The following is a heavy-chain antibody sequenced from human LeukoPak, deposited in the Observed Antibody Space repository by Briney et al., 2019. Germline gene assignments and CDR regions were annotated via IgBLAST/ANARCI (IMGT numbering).Heavy chain of an antibody. V-gene: IGHV3-23*01. Sequence: PGGSVRLSCAASGFTFSSYAMSWVRQAPGKGLECVSVITESGSGTYYADSVKGRFTISRDNSKNTLYLQMNSLRAEDTAVYYCAKVPGYCSGGSCSFSYFQEWGQGTLVPVSS. CDR1: GFTFSSYA. CDR3: AKVPGYCSGGSCSFSYFQE. J-gene: IGHJ1*01. D-gene: IGHD2-15*01. CDR2: ITESGSGT.